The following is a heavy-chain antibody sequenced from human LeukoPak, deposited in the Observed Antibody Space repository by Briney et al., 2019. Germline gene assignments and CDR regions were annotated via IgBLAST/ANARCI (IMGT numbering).Heavy chain of an antibody. CDR1: GFTFSSYS. V-gene: IGHV3-48*01. Sequence: GGSLRLSCAASGFTFSSYSMNWVRQAPGKGLEWVSYISSSSTTIYYADSVKGRFTISRDNAKNSLYLQMNSLRAEDTAVYYCARLFEGYCSGGSCSPGDYYYYYMDVWGKGTTVTVSS. J-gene: IGHJ6*03. CDR3: ARLFEGYCSGGSCSPGDYYYYYMDV. CDR2: ISSSSTTI. D-gene: IGHD2-15*01.